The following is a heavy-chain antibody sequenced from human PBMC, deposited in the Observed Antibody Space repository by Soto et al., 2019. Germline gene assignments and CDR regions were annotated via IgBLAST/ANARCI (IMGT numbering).Heavy chain of an antibody. Sequence: PGGALRLSCSASGFTFSIYAMHWVRQAPGKGLEYVSSISTNGGSTHYADSVKGRFTISRDNSKNTVYLQMSSLRAEDTAVYYCVKGEYYYDSSGYYPFDYWGQGTLVTVYS. D-gene: IGHD3-22*01. V-gene: IGHV3-64D*06. CDR1: GFTFSIYA. J-gene: IGHJ4*02. CDR3: VKGEYYYDSSGYYPFDY. CDR2: ISTNGGST.